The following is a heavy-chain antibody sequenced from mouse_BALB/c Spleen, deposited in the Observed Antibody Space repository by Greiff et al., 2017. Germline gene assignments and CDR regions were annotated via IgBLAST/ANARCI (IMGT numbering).Heavy chain of an antibody. Sequence: EVQLVESGGGLVKPGGSLKLSCAASGFTFSSYAMSWVRQTPEKRLEWVASISSGGSTYYPDSVKGRFTISRDNARNILYLQMSSLRSEDTAMYYCARGVYRYDWFAYWGQGTLVTVSA. D-gene: IGHD2-14*01. J-gene: IGHJ3*01. CDR2: ISSGGST. V-gene: IGHV5-6-5*01. CDR3: ARGVYRYDWFAY. CDR1: GFTFSSYA.